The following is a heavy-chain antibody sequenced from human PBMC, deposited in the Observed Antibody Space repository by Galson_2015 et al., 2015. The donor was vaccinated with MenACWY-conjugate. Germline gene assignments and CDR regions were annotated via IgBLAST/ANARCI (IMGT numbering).Heavy chain of an antibody. Sequence: SLRLSCAASGFTFSSYWMTWVRRAPGKGLEWVANIKQGGSETFYVDSVKGRFTISRDNAKNSLYLQMNSLRAEDTAVYYCAREDSVSDSWGQGTLVTVSS. CDR2: IKQGGSET. J-gene: IGHJ4*02. D-gene: IGHD3/OR15-3a*01. CDR3: AREDSVSDS. V-gene: IGHV3-7*03. CDR1: GFTFSSYW.